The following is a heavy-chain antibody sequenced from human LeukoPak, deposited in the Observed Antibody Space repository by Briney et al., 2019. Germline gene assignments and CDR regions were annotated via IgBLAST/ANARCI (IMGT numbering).Heavy chain of an antibody. CDR2: IYHTGTT. J-gene: IGHJ3*01. V-gene: IGHV4-30-2*01. CDR1: GGSISSGGYS. Sequence: PSQTLSLTCAVSGGSISSGGYSWSWLRQPPGQGLEWIGYIYHTGTTYYNPSLKSRVTISMDRSKSQFSLRLTSVTAADTAVYFCASAHTTLGFDAFDVWGQGTMVTVSS. CDR3: ASAHTTLGFDAFDV. D-gene: IGHD7-27*01.